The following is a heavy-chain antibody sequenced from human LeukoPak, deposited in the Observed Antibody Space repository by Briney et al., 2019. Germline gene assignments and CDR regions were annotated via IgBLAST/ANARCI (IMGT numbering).Heavy chain of an antibody. CDR3: ARDGALAAAGDY. D-gene: IGHD6-13*01. Sequence: PGGSLRLSCAASGFTFSSYWMSWVRQAPGKGLEWVANIKQGGSEKYYVDSVKGRFTISRDNAKNSLYLQMNSLRAEDTAVYHCARDGALAAAGDYWGQGTLVTVSS. CDR2: IKQGGSEK. J-gene: IGHJ4*02. V-gene: IGHV3-7*01. CDR1: GFTFSSYW.